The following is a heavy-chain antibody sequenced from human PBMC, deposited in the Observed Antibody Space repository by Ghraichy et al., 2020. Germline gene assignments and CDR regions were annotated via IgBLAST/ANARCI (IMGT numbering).Heavy chain of an antibody. V-gene: IGHV4-4*02. D-gene: IGHD1-1*01. J-gene: IGHJ6*02. Sequence: SETLSLTCAVSGQSMTCADWCSWLRQSPGKGLEWIGEVHHSGNTNYNAAFRSRIIISIDRSKNQFSLDVNFVTAADTAVYYCATHYPWRVAFGMDVWGQGTT. CDR3: ATHYPWRVAFGMDV. CDR2: VHHSGNT. CDR1: GQSMTCADW.